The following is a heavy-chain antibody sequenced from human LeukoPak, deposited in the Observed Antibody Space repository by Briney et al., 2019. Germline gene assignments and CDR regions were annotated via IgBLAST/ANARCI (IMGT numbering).Heavy chain of an antibody. CDR3: ARGGTLEYFQH. CDR2: IKRDGSDT. Sequence: GGSLRLSCAASGFTFNSYWMSWVRQAPGKGLEWVASIKRDGSDTHYVDSVKGRFTISRDNAKNSLFLQMNSLTAEDTALYYCARGGTLEYFQHWGQGTLVTVSS. J-gene: IGHJ1*01. CDR1: GFTFNSYW. V-gene: IGHV3-7*04.